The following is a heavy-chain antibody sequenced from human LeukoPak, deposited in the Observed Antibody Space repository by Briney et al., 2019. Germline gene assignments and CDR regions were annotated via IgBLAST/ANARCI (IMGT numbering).Heavy chain of an antibody. V-gene: IGHV3-21*01. D-gene: IGHD3-3*01. CDR2: ISSSSSDI. CDR1: GFSFRVYS. Sequence: GGSLRLSCAASGFSFRVYSMNWVRQAPGQGLEWVSSISSSSSDISYADSVKGRFTISRDNAKNSLHLQMNSLRAEDTAVYYCARVPGGLEWADFDYWGQGTLVTVSS. J-gene: IGHJ4*02. CDR3: ARVPGGLEWADFDY.